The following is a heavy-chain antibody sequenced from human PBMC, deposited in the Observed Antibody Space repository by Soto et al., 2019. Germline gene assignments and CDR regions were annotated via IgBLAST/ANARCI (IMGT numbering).Heavy chain of an antibody. CDR2: SRGSDGST. D-gene: IGHD7-27*01. Sequence: EVQLLESGGGSVQPGGSLRLSCAASGFTFITYDMTWVREAPGKGLEWVSVSRGSDGSTYYADSVKGRFTISRDNSKKTVYLQMNSLRADDTSIYYCVKGNWGDCWGQGPLVTVPS. CDR3: VKGNWGDC. CDR1: GFTFITYD. J-gene: IGHJ4*02. V-gene: IGHV3-23*01.